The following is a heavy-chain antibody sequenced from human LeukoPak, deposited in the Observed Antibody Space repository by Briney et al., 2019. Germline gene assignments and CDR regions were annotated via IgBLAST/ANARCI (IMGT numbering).Heavy chain of an antibody. CDR1: GFTFDNYA. D-gene: IGHD1-26*01. CDR3: AKVRYRGSYFEY. V-gene: IGHV3-43*02. CDR2: ISGDGGNT. J-gene: IGHJ4*02. Sequence: GGSLRLSCAASGFTFDNYAMHWVRQAPGKGLEWVSLISGDGGNTYYADSVKGRFTISRDNSKNSLYLQMNSLRAEDTALYYCAKVRYRGSYFEYWGQGTLDPVSS.